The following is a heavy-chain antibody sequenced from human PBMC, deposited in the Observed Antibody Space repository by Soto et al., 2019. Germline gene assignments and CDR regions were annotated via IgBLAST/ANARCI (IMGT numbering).Heavy chain of an antibody. CDR2: IRSKANSYAT. CDR3: TSRFKITFFGVVTPRVDV. CDR1: GFTFSGSA. Sequence: PGGSLRLSCAASGFTFSGSAMHWVRQASGKGLEWVSRIRSKANSYATAYAASVKGRFTISRDDSKNTAYLQMNSLKTEDTAVYYCTSRFKITFFGVVTPRVDVWGQGTTVTVSS. J-gene: IGHJ6*02. D-gene: IGHD3-3*01. V-gene: IGHV3-73*01.